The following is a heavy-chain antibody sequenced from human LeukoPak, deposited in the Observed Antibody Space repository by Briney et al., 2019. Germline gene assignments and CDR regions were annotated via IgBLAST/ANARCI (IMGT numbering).Heavy chain of an antibody. J-gene: IGHJ4*02. D-gene: IGHD3-22*01. CDR3: ARDPLYSDDISGFWYTDY. CDR1: GYRFTSYW. CDR2: IYPGDSDT. V-gene: IGHV5-51*01. Sequence: GESLKISCKGSGYRFTSYWIGWVRQMPGKGLEWMGIIYPGDSDTRYSPSFQGQVTISADKSISIAYLQWSSLKASDTAMYYCARDPLYSDDISGFWYTDYWGQGTLVTVSS.